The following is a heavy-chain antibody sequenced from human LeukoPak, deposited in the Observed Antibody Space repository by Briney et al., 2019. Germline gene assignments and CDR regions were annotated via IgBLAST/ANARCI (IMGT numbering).Heavy chain of an antibody. CDR1: GFTFDDYA. J-gene: IGHJ3*02. CDR2: VSWNSGSI. Sequence: GGSLRLSCAASGFTFDDYAMHWVRQAPGNGLDWVSGVSWNSGSIGYADSVKGRFTICRDNAKNSLYLQMNSLRAEDMALYYCAKARYSSGYFDDAFDIWGQGTMVTVSS. D-gene: IGHD6-19*01. CDR3: AKARYSSGYFDDAFDI. V-gene: IGHV3-9*03.